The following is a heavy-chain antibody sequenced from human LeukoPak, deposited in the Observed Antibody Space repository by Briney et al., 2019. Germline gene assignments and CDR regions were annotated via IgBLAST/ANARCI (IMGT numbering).Heavy chain of an antibody. CDR3: AGGYCSGGSCYGYNWFDP. Sequence: GASVKVSCKASGYTFTGYYMHWVRQAPGQGLEWMGWINPNSGGTNYAQKFQGRVTMTRDTSISTAYMELSRLRSDDTAVYYCAGGYCSGGSCYGYNWFDPWGQGTLVTVSS. CDR1: GYTFTGYY. CDR2: INPNSGGT. J-gene: IGHJ5*02. D-gene: IGHD2-15*01. V-gene: IGHV1-2*02.